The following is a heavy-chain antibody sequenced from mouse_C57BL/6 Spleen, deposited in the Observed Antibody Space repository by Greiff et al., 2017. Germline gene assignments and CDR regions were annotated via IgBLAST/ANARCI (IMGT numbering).Heavy chain of an antibody. D-gene: IGHD2-3*01. CDR2: IWSGGST. Sequence: VQLKESGPGLVQPSQSLSITCTVSGFSLTSYGVHWVRQSPGKGLEWLGVIWSGGSTDYNAAFISRLSISKDNSKSQVFFKMNSLQADDTAIYYCARNDDGYLAYWGQGTLVTVSA. CDR1: GFSLTSYG. CDR3: ARNDDGYLAY. V-gene: IGHV2-2*01. J-gene: IGHJ3*01.